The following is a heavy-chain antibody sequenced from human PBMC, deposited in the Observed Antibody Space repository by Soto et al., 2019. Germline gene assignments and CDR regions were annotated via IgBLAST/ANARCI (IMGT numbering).Heavy chain of an antibody. CDR1: GFTCSSYD. V-gene: IGHV3-23*01. Sequence: GGSLRLSCAASGFTCSSYDMSWVRQAPGKGLEWVSTILVSGSTHYPDSVKGRFTISRDNSKNTVFLQMNSLTAGDTAVYYCAKETATGGGAFDICGQGTMVTVSS. CDR2: ILVSGST. J-gene: IGHJ3*02. CDR3: AKETATGGGAFDI. D-gene: IGHD2-8*02.